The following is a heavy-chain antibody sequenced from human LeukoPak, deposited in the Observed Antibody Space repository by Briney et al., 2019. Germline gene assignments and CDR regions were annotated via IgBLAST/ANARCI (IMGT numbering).Heavy chain of an antibody. CDR3: ARITYYYDSSGYLIDY. Sequence: ESGPALVKPTQTLTLTCTFSGFSLSTSGMCVSWIRQPPGKALEWLARIDWDDDKYYSTSLKTRLTISKDTSKNQVVLTMTNMDPVDTATYYCARITYYYDSSGYLIDYWGQGTLVTVSS. V-gene: IGHV2-70*11. J-gene: IGHJ4*02. CDR2: IDWDDDK. D-gene: IGHD3-22*01. CDR1: GFSLSTSGMC.